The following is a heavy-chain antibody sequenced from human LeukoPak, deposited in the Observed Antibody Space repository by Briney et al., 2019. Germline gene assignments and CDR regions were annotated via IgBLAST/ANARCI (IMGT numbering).Heavy chain of an antibody. CDR2: INSDGSRT. D-gene: IGHD3-16*01. V-gene: IGHV3-74*01. J-gene: IGHJ4*02. CDR1: GFTFSNYW. Sequence: GGSLRLSCAASGFTFSNYWMHWVRQAPGKGLVWVSHINSDGSRTNYADSVKGRFTISRDNAKNTLYLQMNSLRAEDTAVYYCARDAIGLRLGEFDYWGQGTLVTVSS. CDR3: ARDAIGLRLGEFDY.